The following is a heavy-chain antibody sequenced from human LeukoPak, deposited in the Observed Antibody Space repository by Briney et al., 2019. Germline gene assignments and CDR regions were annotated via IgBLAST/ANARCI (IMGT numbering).Heavy chain of an antibody. V-gene: IGHV3-48*03. CDR3: ARDRDGYNCVFDY. D-gene: IGHD5-24*01. Sequence: PGGSLRLSCAASGCTFSSYEMNWVRQAPGKGLEWVSYISSSGSTIYYADSVKGRFTISRDNAKNSLYLQMNSLRAEDTAVYYCARDRDGYNCVFDYWGQGTLITVSS. CDR1: GCTFSSYE. J-gene: IGHJ4*02. CDR2: ISSSGSTI.